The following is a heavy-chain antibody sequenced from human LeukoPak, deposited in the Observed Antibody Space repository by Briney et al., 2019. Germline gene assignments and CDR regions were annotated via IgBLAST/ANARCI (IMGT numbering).Heavy chain of an antibody. CDR3: ARRGGSYHDY. D-gene: IGHD1-26*01. CDR2: IYYSGST. J-gene: IGHJ4*02. Sequence: SETLSLTCSVSGDSIINYYWSWIRQPPGKGLEWIGEIYYSGSTNYNPSLKTRVTMSVDTSKNQFSLRLRSVTAADTAVYYCARRGGSYHDYWGQGTLVTVSS. V-gene: IGHV4-59*08. CDR1: GDSIINYY.